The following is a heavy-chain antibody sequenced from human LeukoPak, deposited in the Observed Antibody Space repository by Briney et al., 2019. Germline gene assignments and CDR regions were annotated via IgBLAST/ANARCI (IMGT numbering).Heavy chain of an antibody. CDR1: GGTFSTSA. D-gene: IGHD6-19*01. CDR2: IIPLFRTA. J-gene: IGHJ4*02. Sequence: SVKVSCKASGGTFSTSALNRVRQAPGQGLEWMGGIIPLFRTAKYVQKFQGRVTITADESTTTAYMEVSSLRSDDTAVYYCARASNTGWFYFDYWGQGTLVTVSS. V-gene: IGHV1-69*13. CDR3: ARASNTGWFYFDY.